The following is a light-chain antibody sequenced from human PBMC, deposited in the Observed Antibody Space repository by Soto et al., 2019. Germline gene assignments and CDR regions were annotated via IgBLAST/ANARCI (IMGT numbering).Light chain of an antibody. J-gene: IGKJ1*01. CDR1: QSISTY. V-gene: IGKV1-39*01. Sequence: DIRMTQSPSSLSASVGDRVSITCRSSQSISTYLNWYQQKPGKAPKVLIYAASSLQSGVPSRFSGSGSGTDFTLAISSLQPEDSATYYCQQSYRTPPWTFGQGTKVDI. CDR3: QQSYRTPPWT. CDR2: AAS.